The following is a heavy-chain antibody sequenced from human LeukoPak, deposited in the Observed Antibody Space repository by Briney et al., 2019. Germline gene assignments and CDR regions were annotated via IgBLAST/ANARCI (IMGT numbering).Heavy chain of an antibody. J-gene: IGHJ4*02. D-gene: IGHD3-10*01. CDR1: GGSISSYY. Sequence: SETLSLTCTVSGGSISSYYWSWIRQPPGKRLEWIGYIYYSGSTNDNPSLKSRVTISVDTSKNQFSLKLSSVTAADTAVSYCARSWHYPYYFDYWGQGTLVTVSS. CDR2: IYYSGST. CDR3: ARSWHYPYYFDY. V-gene: IGHV4-59*08.